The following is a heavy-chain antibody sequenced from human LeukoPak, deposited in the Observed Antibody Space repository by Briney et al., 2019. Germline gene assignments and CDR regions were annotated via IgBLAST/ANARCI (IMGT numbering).Heavy chain of an antibody. V-gene: IGHV3-30-3*01. D-gene: IGHD6-13*01. J-gene: IGHJ4*02. CDR1: GFTLSNHW. Sequence: GGSLRLSCAASGFTLSNHWMIWVRQAPGKGLEWVAVISYDGSNKYYADSVKGRFTISRDNSKNTPYLQMNSLRAEDTAVYYCARGRAAAGTVGVNFDYWGQGTLVTVSS. CDR2: ISYDGSNK. CDR3: ARGRAAAGTVGVNFDY.